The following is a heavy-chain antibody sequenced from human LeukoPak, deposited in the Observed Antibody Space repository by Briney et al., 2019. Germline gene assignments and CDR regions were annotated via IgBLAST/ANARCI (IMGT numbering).Heavy chain of an antibody. CDR1: GYSFTSYW. Sequence: GESLKISCKGSGYSFTSYWIGWVRQMPGKGLEWMGRIDPSDSYTRYSPSFQGHVTISADKSISTAYLQWSSLKASDTAMYYCARRLEDDYQYGMDVWGPGTTVTVSS. CDR2: IDPSDSYT. CDR3: ARRLEDDYQYGMDV. V-gene: IGHV5-10-1*01. J-gene: IGHJ6*02. D-gene: IGHD1-1*01.